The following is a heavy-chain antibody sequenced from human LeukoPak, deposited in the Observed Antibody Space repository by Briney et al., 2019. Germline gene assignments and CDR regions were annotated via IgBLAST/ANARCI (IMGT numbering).Heavy chain of an antibody. V-gene: IGHV3-21*01. CDR3: AREDGVVGATSAFDI. CDR2: INGRSNYI. D-gene: IGHD1-26*01. CDR1: GFNFSTYT. J-gene: IGHJ3*02. Sequence: GGSLRLSCAATGFNFSTYTMNWVRQAPGKGLEWVSSINGRSNYIYYADSMKGRFTISRDNAKNSLYLQMNSLRDDDTAVYYCAREDGVVGATSAFDIWGLGTMVTVSS.